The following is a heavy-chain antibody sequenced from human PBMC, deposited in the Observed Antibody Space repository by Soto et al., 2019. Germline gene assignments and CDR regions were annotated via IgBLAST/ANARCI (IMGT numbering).Heavy chain of an antibody. V-gene: IGHV4-39*01. D-gene: IGHD3-3*01. CDR1: GGSISSSRYY. Sequence: SQTLCLTCTVSGGSISSSRYYWGWIRQPPGKGLEWSGSMYYRGSTYYNPSLKSRVTISVDTSKNQFSLKLSSVTAADTAVYYCASQTMYDDFWSGPNWFDPWGQGTLVTVSS. CDR3: ASQTMYDDFWSGPNWFDP. J-gene: IGHJ5*02. CDR2: MYYRGST.